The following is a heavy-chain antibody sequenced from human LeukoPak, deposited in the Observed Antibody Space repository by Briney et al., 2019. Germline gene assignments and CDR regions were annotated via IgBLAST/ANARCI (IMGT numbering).Heavy chain of an antibody. CDR3: ARGYDFWCGFDY. D-gene: IGHD3-3*01. V-gene: IGHV1-69*02. CDR1: GGTFSSYT. CDR2: IIPILGIA. Sequence: SVKVSCKASGGTFSSYTISWLRQAPGQRLEWMGRIIPILGIANYAQKFQGRVTITADKSTSTAYMELSSLRSEDTAVYYCARGYDFWCGFDYWGQGTLVTVSS. J-gene: IGHJ4*02.